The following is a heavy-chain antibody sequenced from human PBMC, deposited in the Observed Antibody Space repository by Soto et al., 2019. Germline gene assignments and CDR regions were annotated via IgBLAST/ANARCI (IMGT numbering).Heavy chain of an antibody. CDR3: ANLLSGSSSYYYYYGMDV. CDR2: ISYDGSNN. D-gene: IGHD1-26*01. J-gene: IGHJ6*02. Sequence: QVQLVESGGGVVQPGRSLRLSCAASGFTFSSYGMHWVRQAPGKGLEWVAVISYDGSNNYYADSVKGRFTISRDNSKNTLYLQMNSLRAEDTAVYYCANLLSGSSSYYYYYGMDVWGQGTKVTVSS. V-gene: IGHV3-30*18. CDR1: GFTFSSYG.